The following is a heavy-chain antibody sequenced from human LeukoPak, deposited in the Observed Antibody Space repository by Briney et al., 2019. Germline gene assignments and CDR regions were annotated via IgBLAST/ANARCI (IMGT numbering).Heavy chain of an antibody. J-gene: IGHJ4*02. V-gene: IGHV4-59*08. Sequence: KPSETLSLTCTVSGGSISSYYWTWIRQPPGKGLEWIGYIYYSGSTNYNPSLKGRVTISVDTSKNQFSLKLSSVTAADTAVYYCARNTAMVFDYWGQGTLVTVSS. D-gene: IGHD5-18*01. CDR2: IYYSGST. CDR1: GGSISSYY. CDR3: ARNTAMVFDY.